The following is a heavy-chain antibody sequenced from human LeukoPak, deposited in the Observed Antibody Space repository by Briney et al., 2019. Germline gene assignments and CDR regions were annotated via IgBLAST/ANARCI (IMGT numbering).Heavy chain of an antibody. Sequence: SETLSLTCAVSGGSISSGGYSWSWIRQPPGKGLEWIGYIYHSGSTYYNPSLKSRVTISVDRSKNQFSLKLSSVTAADTAVYYCARDDHQLLLAFDIWGQGTMVTVSS. D-gene: IGHD2-2*01. CDR2: IYHSGST. V-gene: IGHV4-30-2*01. CDR1: GGSISSGGYS. CDR3: ARDDHQLLLAFDI. J-gene: IGHJ3*02.